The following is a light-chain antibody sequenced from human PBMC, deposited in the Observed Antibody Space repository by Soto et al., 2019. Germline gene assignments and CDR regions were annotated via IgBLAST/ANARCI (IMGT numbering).Light chain of an antibody. CDR1: QSVSSN. V-gene: IGKV3-15*01. CDR2: GAS. Sequence: EIVMTQSPATLSVSPGERATLSCRASQSVSSNLAWYQQKPGQAPRLLIYGASTRATVIPARFSGSGSGTDFTLTNSSLQSEDFAVYYCQQYNNWPPWTFGQGTKVEIK. CDR3: QQYNNWPPWT. J-gene: IGKJ1*01.